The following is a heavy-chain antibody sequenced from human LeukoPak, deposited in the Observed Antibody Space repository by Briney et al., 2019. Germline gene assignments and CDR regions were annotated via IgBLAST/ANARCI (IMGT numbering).Heavy chain of an antibody. V-gene: IGHV3-64*01. CDR1: GFTFCRFA. J-gene: IGHJ4*02. D-gene: IGHD1-1*01. CDR3: AAGRGTTVFDY. Sequence: GGPLTLSCAPSGFTFCRFAMHWLPEAPGRAVEYVSSICRSGGRPYYANSVKGRFTVSRDNSKNTLYLQMGSLRAEDMAVYYCAAGRGTTVFDYWGQGTLVTVSS. CDR2: ICRSGGRP.